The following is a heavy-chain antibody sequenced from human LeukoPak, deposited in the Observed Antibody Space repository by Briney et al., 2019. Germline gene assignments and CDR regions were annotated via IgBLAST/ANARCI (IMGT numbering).Heavy chain of an antibody. J-gene: IGHJ4*02. CDR3: AKRVRFGESNFDY. V-gene: IGHV3-23*01. Sequence: GGSLRLTCTASGCTFSTYAWSWIRQAPGKGLEWVSVISNSGGSTYYADSVKGRFTISRDNPKNTLYLQMTSLTAEDPAVYYCAKRVRFGESNFDYWGQGTLVTVSS. CDR1: GCTFSTYA. D-gene: IGHD3-10*01. CDR2: ISNSGGST.